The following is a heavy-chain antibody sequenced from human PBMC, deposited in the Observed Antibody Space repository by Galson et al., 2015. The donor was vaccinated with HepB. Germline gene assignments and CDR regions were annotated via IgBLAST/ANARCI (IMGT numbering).Heavy chain of an antibody. CDR3: ARDHGRSGYLLDY. V-gene: IGHV3-48*02. CDR1: GFTFRSYD. Sequence: SLRLSCAASGFTFRSYDMNWVRQAPGKGLEWISYISSSSTTIFYADSVKGRFTISRDNAKNSLYLQMNSLRDEDTAVYYCARDHGRSGYLLDYWGQGTLVTVSS. D-gene: IGHD3-22*01. CDR2: ISSSSTTI. J-gene: IGHJ4*02.